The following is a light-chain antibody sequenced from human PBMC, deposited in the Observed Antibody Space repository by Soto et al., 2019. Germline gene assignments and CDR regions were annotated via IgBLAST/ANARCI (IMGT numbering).Light chain of an antibody. CDR3: QQYNSYSPWT. CDR2: DAS. V-gene: IGKV1-5*01. CDR1: QSISSW. Sequence: DIQVTQSPSALSASVGDRVNITCRASQSISSWLAWYQQKPGKAPKLLIYDASSLESGVPSRFSGSGSGTEFTLTISSLQPDDFATYYCQQYNSYSPWTFGQGTKVDIK. J-gene: IGKJ1*01.